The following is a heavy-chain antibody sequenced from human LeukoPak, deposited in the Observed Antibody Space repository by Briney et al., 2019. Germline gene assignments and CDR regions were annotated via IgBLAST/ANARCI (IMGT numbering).Heavy chain of an antibody. D-gene: IGHD1-26*01. CDR1: GGSITTTNW. J-gene: IGHJ4*02. V-gene: IGHV4-4*02. CDR3: TRESGAFSPFGF. CDR2: VHLNGAT. Sequence: PSGTLSLTCAVSGGSITTTNWWSWFRQPPGKGLEWIGEVHLNGATNYNPSLDSRFSMSIDKSNNHLSLEVTYVTAADTAMYYCTRESGAFSPFGFWGQGTLVTVSS.